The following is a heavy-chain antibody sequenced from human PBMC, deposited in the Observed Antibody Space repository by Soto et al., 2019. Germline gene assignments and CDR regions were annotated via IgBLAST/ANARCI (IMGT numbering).Heavy chain of an antibody. V-gene: IGHV4-38-2*01. J-gene: IGHJ5*02. D-gene: IGHD5-18*01. CDR3: ARAEGAGYSYGFCES. CDR2: MKHSGSA. CDR1: NFSLSTNYY. Sequence: SETLSLTCAVSNFSLSTNYYWGWIRQAPGKGLQWIGSMKHSGSAYYSPSLRRRATISLDTSKNQFSLELTSVTAADTAVYYCARAEGAGYSYGFCESWGRGTLVAVSS.